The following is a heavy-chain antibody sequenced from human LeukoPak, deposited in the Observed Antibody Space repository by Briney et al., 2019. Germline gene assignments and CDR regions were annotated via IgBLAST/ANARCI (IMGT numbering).Heavy chain of an antibody. CDR1: GYSFTNYD. CDR2: LNPNTGNT. J-gene: IGHJ5*02. V-gene: IGHV1-8*03. D-gene: IGHD3-22*01. Sequence: ASVKVSCKASGYSFTNYDINWVRQATGQGLEWMGWLNPNTGNTGYAQKFQGRVTITRNTSISTAYLELSSLRPEDTAIYYCARMYYYDNSGDDNWFDPWGQGTLVTVSS. CDR3: ARMYYYDNSGDDNWFDP.